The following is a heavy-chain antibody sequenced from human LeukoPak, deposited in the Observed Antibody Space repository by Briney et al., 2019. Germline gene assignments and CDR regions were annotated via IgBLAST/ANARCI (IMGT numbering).Heavy chain of an antibody. CDR3: ARGGYYDSSGYYWTVDY. Sequence: ASVKVSCKASGYTFTSYDINWVRQATGQGLEWMGWMNPNSGNTGYAQKFQGRVTITRNTSISTAYMGLSSLRSEDTAVYYCARGGYYDSSGYYWTVDYWGREPWSPSPQ. J-gene: IGHJ4*02. CDR2: MNPNSGNT. V-gene: IGHV1-8*03. CDR1: GYTFTSYD. D-gene: IGHD3-22*01.